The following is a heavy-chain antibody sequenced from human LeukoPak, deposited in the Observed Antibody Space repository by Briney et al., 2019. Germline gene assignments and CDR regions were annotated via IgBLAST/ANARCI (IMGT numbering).Heavy chain of an antibody. Sequence: QAGGSLRLSCAASGFTFSSYGMHWVRQAPGKGLEWVAVISYDGSNKYYADSVKGRFTISRDNSKNTLYLQMNSLRAEDTAVYYCAKDPVRYERYYYGMDVWGQGTTVTVSS. V-gene: IGHV3-30*18. CDR3: AKDPVRYERYYYGMDV. D-gene: IGHD1-1*01. CDR1: GFTFSSYG. CDR2: ISYDGSNK. J-gene: IGHJ6*02.